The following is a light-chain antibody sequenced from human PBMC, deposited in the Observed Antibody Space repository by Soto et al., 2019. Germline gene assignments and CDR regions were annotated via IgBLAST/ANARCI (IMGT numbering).Light chain of an antibody. CDR1: QSISTY. V-gene: IGKV1-39*01. Sequence: DIQMTQSPSSLSASVGDRVTITCRASQSISTYLNWYQQKPGKAPKLLIYGASSLQSGVPSRFSGSGSVTDFTLTVSSLQPEDFATYYCQQSYSTLLTFGGGTKVEIK. CDR2: GAS. J-gene: IGKJ4*01. CDR3: QQSYSTLLT.